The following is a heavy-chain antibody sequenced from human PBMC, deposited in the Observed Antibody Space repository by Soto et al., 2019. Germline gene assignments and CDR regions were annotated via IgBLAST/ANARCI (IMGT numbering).Heavy chain of an antibody. CDR3: ARALGWGWFDP. CDR1: TFTFSSYW. Sequence: EVQLVESGGGLVQPGGSLRLSCATSTFTFSSYWMTWVRQAPGKGLEWVATINQDGSENKYVDSEKGRFTISRDNAKNSLYLQMNSLSAEDTAVYYCARALGWGWFDPWGQGTLVTVSS. J-gene: IGHJ5*02. D-gene: IGHD3-16*01. CDR2: INQDGSEN. V-gene: IGHV3-7*01.